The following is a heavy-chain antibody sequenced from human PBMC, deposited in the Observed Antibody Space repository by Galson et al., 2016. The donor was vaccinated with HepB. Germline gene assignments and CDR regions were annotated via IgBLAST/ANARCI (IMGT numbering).Heavy chain of an antibody. Sequence: SETLSLTCAVSGGSISSSNWWSWVRQPPGKGLEWIGEIYHSGSTNYNPSLKSRVTISVDKSKNQFSLKLSSVTAADTAVYYRARDRFMYSSSWLEYYYGMDVWGQGTTVTVSS. CDR1: GGSISSSNW. J-gene: IGHJ6*02. CDR2: IYHSGST. V-gene: IGHV4-4*02. CDR3: ARDRFMYSSSWLEYYYGMDV. D-gene: IGHD6-13*01.